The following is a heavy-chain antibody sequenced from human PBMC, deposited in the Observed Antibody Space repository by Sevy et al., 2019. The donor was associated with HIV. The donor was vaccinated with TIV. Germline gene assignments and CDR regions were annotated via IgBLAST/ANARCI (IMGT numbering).Heavy chain of an antibody. Sequence: ASVKVSCKASGYTFTGYYMHWVRQAPGQGLEWMGRINPNSGGTNYAQKFQGRVTMTRDTSISTAYMELSRLRSDDTAVYYCARVNNGGSKHMVRGANDYWGQGTLVTVSS. CDR3: ARVNNGGSKHMVRGANDY. CDR2: INPNSGGT. V-gene: IGHV1-2*06. J-gene: IGHJ4*02. D-gene: IGHD3-10*01. CDR1: GYTFTGYY.